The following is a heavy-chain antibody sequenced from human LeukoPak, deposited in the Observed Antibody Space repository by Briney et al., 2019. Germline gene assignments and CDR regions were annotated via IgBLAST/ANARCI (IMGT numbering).Heavy chain of an antibody. CDR3: ARDGGWFPDAFDI. J-gene: IGHJ3*02. D-gene: IGHD2-15*01. Sequence: TASETLSLTCTVSGGSISSYYWSWIRQPPGKGLEWIGYIYYSGSTNYNPSLKSRVTISVDTSKNQFSLKLSSVTAADTAVYYCARDGGWFPDAFDIWGQGTMVTVSS. CDR2: IYYSGST. CDR1: GGSISSYY. V-gene: IGHV4-59*01.